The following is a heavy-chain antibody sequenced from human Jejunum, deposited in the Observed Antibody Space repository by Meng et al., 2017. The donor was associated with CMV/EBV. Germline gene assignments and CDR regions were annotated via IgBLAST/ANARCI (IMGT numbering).Heavy chain of an antibody. CDR3: AKVFASDTYCPGH. CDR1: GFTFSTYA. Sequence: ASGFTFSTYAIGWVRLGSGKGLEWMTAISADAGSTYYADNVKGRFTISTDNSNNILYLQLNSLRVDDTAVYYCAKVFASDTYCPGHWGQGILVTVSS. D-gene: IGHD2-15*01. CDR2: ISADAGST. V-gene: IGHV3-23*01. J-gene: IGHJ4*02.